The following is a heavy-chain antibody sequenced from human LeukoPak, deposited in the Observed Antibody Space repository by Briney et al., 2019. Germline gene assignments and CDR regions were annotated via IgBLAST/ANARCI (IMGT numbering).Heavy chain of an antibody. CDR1: GGSISSYY. D-gene: IGHD2-8*01. CDR3: VCTYCTNGVCHENWFDP. CDR2: IYTSGST. Sequence: SETLSLTCTVSGGSISSYYWSWIRQPAGKGLEWTGRIYTSGSTNYNPSLKSRVTMSVDTSKNQFSLKLSSVTAADTAVYYCVCTYCTNGVCHENWFDPWGQGTLVTVSS. J-gene: IGHJ5*02. V-gene: IGHV4-4*07.